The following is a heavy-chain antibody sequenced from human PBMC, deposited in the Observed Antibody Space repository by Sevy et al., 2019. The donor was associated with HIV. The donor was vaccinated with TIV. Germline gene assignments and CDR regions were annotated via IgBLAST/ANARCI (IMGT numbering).Heavy chain of an antibody. J-gene: IGHJ4*02. CDR3: VRDGWNY. CDR1: GFTFSTST. CDR2: MTSSGSYI. V-gene: IGHV3-21*01. D-gene: IGHD2-15*01. Sequence: GSLRLSCAASGFTFSTSTMNWVRQAPGKGLEWVSLMTSSGSYILYADSVKGRFTISRDNAKNSVFLQMNSLRVDDTAVYYCVRDGWNYWGQGTLVTVSS.